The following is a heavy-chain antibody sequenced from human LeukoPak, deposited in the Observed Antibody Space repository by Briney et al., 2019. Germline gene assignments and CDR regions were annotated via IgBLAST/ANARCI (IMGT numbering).Heavy chain of an antibody. J-gene: IGHJ4*02. Sequence: GGSLRLSCAASGFTFSRYWMNWVRQAPGKGLEWVANIKQNGSETYYVDAVKGRFTISRDNAKNSLYLQMNSLRVDDTAVYFCARGRYSGYMYYFDYWGQGTLVTVS. V-gene: IGHV3-7*01. CDR1: GFTFSRYW. CDR3: ARGRYSGYMYYFDY. CDR2: IKQNGSET. D-gene: IGHD5-12*01.